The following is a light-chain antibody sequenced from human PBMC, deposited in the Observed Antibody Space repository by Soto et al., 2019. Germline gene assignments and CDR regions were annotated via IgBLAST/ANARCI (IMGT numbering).Light chain of an antibody. CDR2: EVT. CDR3: SSYAGSNTYV. CDR1: SSDVGRYNY. Sequence: QSVLPQPPSASGSPGQSVTISCAGTSSDVGRYNYVSWYQQHPGKAPKLMIYEVTKRPSGVPDRFSGSKSGNTASLTVSGLQAEDEADYYCSSYAGSNTYVFGTGTKLTVL. V-gene: IGLV2-8*01. J-gene: IGLJ1*01.